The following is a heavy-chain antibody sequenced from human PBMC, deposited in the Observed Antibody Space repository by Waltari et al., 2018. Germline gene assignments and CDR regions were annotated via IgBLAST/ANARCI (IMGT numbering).Heavy chain of an antibody. CDR2: FYSGGTT. J-gene: IGHJ6*03. CDR3: AKDSSPFLEHRVYYYYYMDV. V-gene: IGHV3-23*03. CDR1: GFTFGNYA. D-gene: IGHD3-3*01. Sequence: EVQLLESGGGLVQPGGSLRLSCAASGFTFGNYAMSWVRRAPGRGLEWVSVFYSGGTTYYADSVKGRFTISRDNSKNTLYPQMNSLRAEDTAVYYCAKDSSPFLEHRVYYYYYMDVWGKGTTVTVSS.